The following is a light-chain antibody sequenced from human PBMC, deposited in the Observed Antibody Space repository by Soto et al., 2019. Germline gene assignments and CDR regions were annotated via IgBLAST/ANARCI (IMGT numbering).Light chain of an antibody. CDR2: GAS. CDR1: QSVSSN. Sequence: EIVMTQSPATLSVSPGERATLSCRASQSVSSNLAWYQQTPGQAPRLLIYGASTRATGIPARFSGSGSGTEFTLTISSLQSEDFAVYYCQQYNNWPPGTFGQGTKVEIK. J-gene: IGKJ1*01. CDR3: QQYNNWPPGT. V-gene: IGKV3-15*01.